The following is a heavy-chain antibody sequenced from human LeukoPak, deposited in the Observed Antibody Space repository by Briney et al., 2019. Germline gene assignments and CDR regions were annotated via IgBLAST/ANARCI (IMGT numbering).Heavy chain of an antibody. D-gene: IGHD2/OR15-2a*01. Sequence: ASVKVPCTASGYTFTSYAMHWVRQAPGQRLEWMGWINAGNGNTKYSQKFQGRVTITRDTSASTAYMELSSLRSEDTAVYYCARVKGNLHYYGMDVWGQGTTVTVSS. CDR2: INAGNGNT. V-gene: IGHV1-3*01. CDR3: ARVKGNLHYYGMDV. CDR1: GYTFTSYA. J-gene: IGHJ6*02.